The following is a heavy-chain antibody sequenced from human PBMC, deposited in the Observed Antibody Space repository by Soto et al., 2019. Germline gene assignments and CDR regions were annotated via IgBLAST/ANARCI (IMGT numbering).Heavy chain of an antibody. V-gene: IGHV3-30*13. D-gene: IGHD3-3*01. Sequence: QAQLVESGGGVVQPGRSLSLSCIVSGFSFRNFGMHWVRQAPGKGLEWVAAMSFDGGKNYYADSVKGRFTVSRDVSKNSLYLQMASPIPEDTSVYFGVNDKAWSVEPAGIDVCGQGTTVIVSS. CDR2: MSFDGGKN. CDR3: VNDKAWSVEPAGIDV. J-gene: IGHJ6*02. CDR1: GFSFRNFG.